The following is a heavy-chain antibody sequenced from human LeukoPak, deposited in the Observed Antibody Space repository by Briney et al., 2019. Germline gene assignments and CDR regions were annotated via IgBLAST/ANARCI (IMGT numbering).Heavy chain of an antibody. CDR3: ARTPSFDVWGSYDWFHP. Sequence: PSETLSLTCTVSGSPISSYYWNWIRQPAGKGLEWIGRIYTSGSTNYNPSLKSRVTISVDKSKNQFSLKLSSVTPADTAVYYCARTPSFDVWGSYDWFHPWGQGTLVTVPS. J-gene: IGHJ5*02. V-gene: IGHV4-4*07. D-gene: IGHD3-16*01. CDR2: IYTSGST. CDR1: GSPISSYY.